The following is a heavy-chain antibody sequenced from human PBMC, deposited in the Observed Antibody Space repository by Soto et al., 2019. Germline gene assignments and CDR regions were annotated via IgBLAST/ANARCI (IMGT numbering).Heavy chain of an antibody. D-gene: IGHD6-6*01. CDR2: IWYDGSNK. J-gene: IGHJ6*02. V-gene: IGHV3-33*01. Sequence: SLRLSCAASGFTFSSYGMHWVRQAPGKGLEWVAVIWYDGSNKYYADSVKGRFTISRDNSKNTLYLQMNSLRAEDTAVYYCARVEGASIAARRGYYGMDVWGQGTTVTVSS. CDR1: GFTFSSYG. CDR3: ARVEGASIAARRGYYGMDV.